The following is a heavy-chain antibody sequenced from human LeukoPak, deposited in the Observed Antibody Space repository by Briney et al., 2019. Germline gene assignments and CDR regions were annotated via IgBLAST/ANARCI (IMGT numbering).Heavy chain of an antibody. D-gene: IGHD4-17*01. CDR2: INHSGST. J-gene: IGHJ6*03. V-gene: IGHV4-39*07. CDR3: ARDRHTEYYYYMDV. CDR1: GGSISSSSYY. Sequence: SETLSLTCTVSGGSISSSSYYWGWIRQPPGKGLEWIGEINHSGSTNYNPSLKSRVTISVDTSKNQFSLKLSSVTAADTAVYYCARDRHTEYYYYMDVWGKGTTVTISS.